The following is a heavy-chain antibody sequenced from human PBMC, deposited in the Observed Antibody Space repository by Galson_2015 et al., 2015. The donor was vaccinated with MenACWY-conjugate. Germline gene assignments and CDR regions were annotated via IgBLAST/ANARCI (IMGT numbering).Heavy chain of an antibody. V-gene: IGHV1-3*04. J-gene: IGHJ4*02. CDR2: INTVNGNT. CDR3: ARDLMTTLTTFTYYFDY. D-gene: IGHD4-17*01. CDR1: GYTFTTYA. Sequence: SVKVSCKASGYTFTTYAIHWLRQAPGQSLEWMGWINTVNGNTKYSQTFQGRVTISRDTSARTAYVELNDLRSEDTAFYYCARDLMTTLTTFTYYFDYWGQGTLVTVS.